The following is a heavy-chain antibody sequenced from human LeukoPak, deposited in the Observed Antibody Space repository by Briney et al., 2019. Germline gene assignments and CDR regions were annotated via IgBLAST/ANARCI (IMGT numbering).Heavy chain of an antibody. V-gene: IGHV1-69*06. CDR1: GGTFSSYA. CDR2: IIPIFGTA. J-gene: IGHJ4*02. Sequence: SVKVSCKASGGTFSSYAISWVRQAPGQGLEWMGGIIPIFGTANYAQKFQGRVTITADKSTSTAYMELRSLRSDDTAVYYCARVDGWNYYDSSGYYLHDYWGQGTLVTVSS. CDR3: ARVDGWNYYDSSGYYLHDY. D-gene: IGHD3-22*01.